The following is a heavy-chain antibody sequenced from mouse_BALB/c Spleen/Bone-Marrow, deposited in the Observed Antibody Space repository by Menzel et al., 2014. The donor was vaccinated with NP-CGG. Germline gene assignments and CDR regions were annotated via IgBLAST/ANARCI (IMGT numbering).Heavy chain of an antibody. J-gene: IGHJ4*01. CDR2: ILPSIGRT. CDR1: DSEVFPIAY. Sequence: QVQLKQSGSELRSPGSSVKLSCKDFDSEVFPIAYMSWVRQKPGHGFEWIGDILPSIGRTXXGEKFEDKATLDADTVSNTAYLELNRLTSEDSAIYYCARGTNWDGEGYYYAMDYWGQGTSVTVSS. V-gene: IGHV15-2*02. D-gene: IGHD4-1*01. CDR3: ARGTNWDGEGYYYAMDY.